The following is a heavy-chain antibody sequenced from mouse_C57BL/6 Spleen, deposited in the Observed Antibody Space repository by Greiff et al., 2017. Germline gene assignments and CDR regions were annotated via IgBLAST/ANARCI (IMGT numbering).Heavy chain of an antibody. CDR2: IYPGDGDT. V-gene: IGHV1-82*01. J-gene: IGHJ2*01. D-gene: IGHD1-1*01. CDR3: AREKITTV. CDR1: GYAFSSSW. Sequence: VQLQQSGPELVKPGASVKISCKASGYAFSSSWMNWVKQRPGKGLEWIGRIYPGDGDTNYNGKFKGKATLTADKSSSTAYMQLSSLTSEDSAVYFCAREKITTVWGQGTTLTVSS.